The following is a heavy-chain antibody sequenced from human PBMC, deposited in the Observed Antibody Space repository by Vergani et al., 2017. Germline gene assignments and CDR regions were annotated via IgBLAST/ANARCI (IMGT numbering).Heavy chain of an antibody. V-gene: IGHV3-23*01. CDR2: ISGSGGST. CDR3: ARTNSSLDYYVDY. J-gene: IGHJ4*02. D-gene: IGHD6-13*01. Sequence: EVQLLESGGGLVQPGGSLRLSCAASGFTFSSYAMSWVRQAPGKGLEWVSAISGSGGSTYYADYVKGRFTIARDNSKNTLYLQLNSLRAEDTAVYYCARTNSSLDYYVDYWGQGTLVTVSS. CDR1: GFTFSSYA.